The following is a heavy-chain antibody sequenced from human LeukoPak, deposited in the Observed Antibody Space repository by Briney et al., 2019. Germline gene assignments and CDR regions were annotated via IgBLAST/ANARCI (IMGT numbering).Heavy chain of an antibody. CDR3: ARWGFHDSSGYLAY. J-gene: IGHJ4*02. D-gene: IGHD3-22*01. Sequence: SETLSLTCTVSGGSISSYYWSWIRQPAGKGLEWIGRIYTSGSTNYNPSLKSRVTMSVDTSKNQFSLKLSSVTAADTAVYYCARWGFHDSSGYLAYWGQGTLVTVSS. V-gene: IGHV4-4*07. CDR1: GGSISSYY. CDR2: IYTSGST.